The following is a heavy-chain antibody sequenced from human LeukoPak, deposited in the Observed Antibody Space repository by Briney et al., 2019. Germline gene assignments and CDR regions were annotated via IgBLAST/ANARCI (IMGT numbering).Heavy chain of an antibody. D-gene: IGHD5-24*01. V-gene: IGHV1-69*13. J-gene: IGHJ4*02. CDR3: ARNRDGYNYRLGY. CDR1: GGTFSSYA. Sequence: SVKVSCKASGGTFSSYAISWVRRAPGQGLEWMGGIIPIFGTANYAQKFQGRVTITADESTSTAYMELSSLRSEDTAVYYCARNRDGYNYRLGYWGQGTLVTVSS. CDR2: IIPIFGTA.